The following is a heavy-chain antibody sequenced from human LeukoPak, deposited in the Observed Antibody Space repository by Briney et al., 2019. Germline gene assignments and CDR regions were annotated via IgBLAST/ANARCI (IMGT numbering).Heavy chain of an antibody. D-gene: IGHD2-15*01. CDR3: ARLCGGSCYDAFDI. Sequence: KPSETLSLTCTVSGGSISSYYWSWIRQPPGKGLEWIGYIYYSGSTNYNPSLKSRVTISVDTSKNQFSLKLSSVTAADTAVYYCARLCGGSCYDAFDIWGQGTMVTVSS. CDR1: GGSISSYY. J-gene: IGHJ3*02. V-gene: IGHV4-59*01. CDR2: IYYSGST.